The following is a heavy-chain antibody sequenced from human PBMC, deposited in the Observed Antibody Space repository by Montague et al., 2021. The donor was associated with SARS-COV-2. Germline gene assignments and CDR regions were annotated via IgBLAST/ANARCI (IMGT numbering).Heavy chain of an antibody. CDR3: ARSQWHNWYFDL. CDR1: GGSINHY. D-gene: IGHD2-8*01. V-gene: IGHV4-59*11. J-gene: IGHJ2*01. CDR2: IYYDGSS. Sequence: SETLSLTGTVSGGSINHYWSWIRQPPGKGLEWIGYIYYDGSSNYNPSLRSRVTISMQTSRNQVSLRLSSVTAADTALYYCARSQWHNWYFDLWGRGTLVTVSS.